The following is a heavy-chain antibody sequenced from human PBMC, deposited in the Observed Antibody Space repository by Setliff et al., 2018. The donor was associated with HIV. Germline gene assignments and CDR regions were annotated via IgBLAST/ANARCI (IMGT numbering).Heavy chain of an antibody. CDR3: ASGGTVDY. D-gene: IGHD2-15*01. J-gene: IGHJ4*02. CDR1: GDTDFY. CDR2: IFTSGDT. V-gene: IGHV4-4*09. Sequence: PSETLSLTCTVSGDTDFYWYWIRQPPGKGLEWIGYIFTSGDTNYNPSLKSRVTISVDTSKNQFSLKLSSVTAADTAVYYCASGGTVDYWGQGTLVTVSS.